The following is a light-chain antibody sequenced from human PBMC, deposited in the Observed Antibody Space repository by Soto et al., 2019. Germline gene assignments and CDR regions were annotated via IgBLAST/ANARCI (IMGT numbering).Light chain of an antibody. Sequence: EIVMTHSPATLSVSPGEGVTLSCRASQRLTNNLAWYQQSPGQAPRLLIYGASTRATGIPTRFSGSGTGTEFTLTISSLESEDFAVYYCQQYNNWPRTFGGGTKVEI. V-gene: IGKV3D-15*01. CDR2: GAS. J-gene: IGKJ4*01. CDR3: QQYNNWPRT. CDR1: QRLTNN.